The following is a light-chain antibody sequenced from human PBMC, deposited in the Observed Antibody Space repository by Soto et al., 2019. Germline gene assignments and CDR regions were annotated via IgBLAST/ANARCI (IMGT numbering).Light chain of an antibody. CDR2: DIS. V-gene: IGKV3D-15*01. CDR1: HSVSSSY. Sequence: EIVLTHSPGTLSFSPGEMGTLSFGASHSVSSSYLACYQQKPCQAPSLLIYDISARATGIPTRFSGSGSGTEFTLTISSLQSEDFAVYYCQQYNGWPLTFGGGTKVDIK. CDR3: QQYNGWPLT. J-gene: IGKJ4*01.